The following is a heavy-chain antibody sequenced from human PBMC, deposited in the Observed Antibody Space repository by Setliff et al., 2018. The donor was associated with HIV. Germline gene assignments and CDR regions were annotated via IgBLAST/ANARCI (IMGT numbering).Heavy chain of an antibody. J-gene: IGHJ6*03. Sequence: GESLKISCKGSAYSFTTYWIGWVRQMPGKGLEWMGIIYPGDSDTKYSPAFQGQVTLSAHRSISTAYLQWSSLKASDTAMYYCARLPYYDILTGRGSYYYMDVWGKGTTVTVS. CDR3: ARLPYYDILTGRGSYYYMDV. D-gene: IGHD3-9*01. V-gene: IGHV5-51*01. CDR2: IYPGDSDT. CDR1: AYSFTTYW.